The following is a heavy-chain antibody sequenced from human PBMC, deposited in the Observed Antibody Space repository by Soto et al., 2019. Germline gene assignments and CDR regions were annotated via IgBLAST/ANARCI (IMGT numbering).Heavy chain of an antibody. J-gene: IGHJ6*02. Sequence: PGGSLRLSCAASGFTFSSYAMSWVRQAPGKGLEWVSAISGSGGSTYYADSVKGRFTISRDNSKNSLYLQMNSLRAEDTAVYYCARDLEHDIVVVPAAIRIYYYYGMDVWGQGTTVTVSS. CDR3: ARDLEHDIVVVPAAIRIYYYYGMDV. CDR2: ISGSGGST. CDR1: GFTFSSYA. D-gene: IGHD2-2*01. V-gene: IGHV3-23*01.